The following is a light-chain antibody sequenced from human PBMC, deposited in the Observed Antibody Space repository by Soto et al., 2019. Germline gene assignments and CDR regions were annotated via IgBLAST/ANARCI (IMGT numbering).Light chain of an antibody. CDR1: SSNIGSNY. J-gene: IGLJ2*01. Sequence: QSVLTQPPSASGTPGQRVTISCSGSSSNIGSNYVYWYQQLPGTAPKLLIYRNNQRPSGVPDRFSGSKSGTSASLAISGLRSEDEADYYCAAWDDSLSAPSVVFGGGTKVTVL. CDR3: AAWDDSLSAPSVV. CDR2: RNN. V-gene: IGLV1-47*01.